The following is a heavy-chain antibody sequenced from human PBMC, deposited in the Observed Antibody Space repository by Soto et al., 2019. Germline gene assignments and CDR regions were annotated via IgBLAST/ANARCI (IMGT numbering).Heavy chain of an antibody. D-gene: IGHD4-17*01. CDR3: ARGPYGDNAFDI. J-gene: IGHJ3*02. V-gene: IGHV1-2*02. CDR1: GYSFTDYY. CDR2: ISPHRDGT. Sequence: ASVKVSCKASGYSFTDYYMHWIRQAPGQGLEWMGWISPHRDGTEFAQKFQGRITLTGDTSTSTAYMEIKGLTSADTAVYFCARGPYGDNAFDIWGQGTVVTV.